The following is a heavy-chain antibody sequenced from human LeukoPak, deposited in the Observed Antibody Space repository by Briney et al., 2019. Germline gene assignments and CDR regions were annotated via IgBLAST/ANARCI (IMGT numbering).Heavy chain of an antibody. J-gene: IGHJ3*02. CDR3: ARHSLQFGAFDI. D-gene: IGHD4-11*01. Sequence: SETLSLTCTFSGVSITSDGDYWGWILQPPWKGLDWIGSIYHSGTTYYKPSLKSRVTISLDTSKNQFSLMLSSVSTADTAVYYCARHSLQFGAFDIWGQGTMVTVSS. CDR2: IYHSGTT. CDR1: GVSITSDGDY. V-gene: IGHV4-39*01.